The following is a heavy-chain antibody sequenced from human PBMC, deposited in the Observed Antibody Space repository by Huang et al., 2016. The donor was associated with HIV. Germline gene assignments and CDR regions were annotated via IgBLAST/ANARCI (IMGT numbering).Heavy chain of an antibody. D-gene: IGHD3-22*01. CDR1: GYTFTRYA. CDR2: THTNTGNP. V-gene: IGHV7-4-1*02. J-gene: IGHJ4*02. Sequence: QVQLVQSGSELRKPGASVKVSCQASGYTFTRYAMNWVRQAPGQGLEWMGWTHTNTGNPTDAQAFTGRFGLSLDTSVSTAYLQISSLEAEDTAVYYCARDYYDSRGYDIHAVVDYWGQGTLVTVSS. CDR3: ARDYYDSRGYDIHAVVDY.